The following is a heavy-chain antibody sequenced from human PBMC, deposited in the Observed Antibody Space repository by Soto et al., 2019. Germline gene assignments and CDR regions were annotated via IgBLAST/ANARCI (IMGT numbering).Heavy chain of an antibody. CDR1: GFDFEDFA. CDR3: AKALYYYDSSPLDH. J-gene: IGHJ4*02. V-gene: IGHV3-43D*04. D-gene: IGHD3-22*01. CDR2: INSDGTDS. Sequence: QPGGSLRLSCAAAGFDFEDFAMHWVRQAPGKGLEWASLINSDGTDSYYMDSVRGRFTISRDNGKNSLYLQMDRLRPEDTAFYFCAKALYYYDSSPLDHWGQGTLVTVSS.